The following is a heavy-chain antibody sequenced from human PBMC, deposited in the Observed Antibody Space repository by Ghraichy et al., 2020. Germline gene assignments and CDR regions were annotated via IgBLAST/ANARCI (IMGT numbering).Heavy chain of an antibody. J-gene: IGHJ6*02. Sequence: GGSLRLSCAASGFTFSSYWMSWVRQAPGKGLEWVANIKQDGSEKYYVDSVKGRFTISRDNAKNSLYLQMNSLRAEDTAVYYCARDHSDERAGRNYYYYYGMDVWGQGTTVTVSS. CDR3: ARDHSDERAGRNYYYYYGMDV. CDR2: IKQDGSEK. CDR1: GFTFSSYW. V-gene: IGHV3-7*03. D-gene: IGHD1-26*01.